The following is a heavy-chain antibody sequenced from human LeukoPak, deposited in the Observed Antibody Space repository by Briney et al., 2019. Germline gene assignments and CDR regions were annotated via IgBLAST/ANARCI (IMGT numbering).Heavy chain of an antibody. CDR3: ATDFGSGSYPFDY. D-gene: IGHD3-10*01. J-gene: IGHJ4*02. CDR1: GYTLTELS. V-gene: IGHV1-24*01. CDR2: FDPEDGET. Sequence: ASVKVSCKVSGYTLTELSMHWVRQTPGKGLEWMGSFDPEDGETIHAQKFQARVTMTEDTSSDTAYMELSSLTSEDTAIYFCATDFGSGSYPFDYWGQGTLVTVSS.